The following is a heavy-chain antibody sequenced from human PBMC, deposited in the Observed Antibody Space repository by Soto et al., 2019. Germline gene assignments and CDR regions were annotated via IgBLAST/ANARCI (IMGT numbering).Heavy chain of an antibody. J-gene: IGHJ4*02. Sequence: SWIRQSPGKGLEWIGYIYYSGSTYYNPSLKSRVTISVDTSKNQFSLKLYSVTAADTAVYYCARDPSPCAHYFGYWGQGLLVTVSS. V-gene: IGHV4-31*02. CDR3: ARDPSPCAHYFGY. CDR2: IYYSGST.